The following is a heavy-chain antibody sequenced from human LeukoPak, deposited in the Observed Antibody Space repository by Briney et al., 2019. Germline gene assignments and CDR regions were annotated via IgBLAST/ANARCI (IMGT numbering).Heavy chain of an antibody. D-gene: IGHD3-10*01. V-gene: IGHV3-49*04. CDR2: IRSKAYGGTT. CDR3: TRDVYYYGSGSYLNRDY. J-gene: IGHJ4*02. CDR1: GFTFGDYA. Sequence: GGSLRLSCTASGFTFGDYAMSWVRQAPGKGLEWVGFIRSKAYGGTTEYAASVKGRFTISRDDSKSIAYLQMNSLKTEDTAVYYCTRDVYYYGSGSYLNRDYWGQGTLVTVSS.